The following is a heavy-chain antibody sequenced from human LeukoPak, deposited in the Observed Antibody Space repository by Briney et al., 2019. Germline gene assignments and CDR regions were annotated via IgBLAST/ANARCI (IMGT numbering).Heavy chain of an antibody. CDR1: GYSISSVNY. D-gene: IGHD3-10*02. CDR3: ARSCSAGRAWTCYFDI. Sequence: PSETLSLTCAVSGYSISSVNYWGWIRQPPGKGLEWVGSIYHSGSTYYNPSLKSRVTISVDTSKNQFSLKLSSVAAAATEERYCARSCSAGRAWTCYFDIWGQGTLVTVSS. CDR2: IYHSGST. V-gene: IGHV4-38-2*01. J-gene: IGHJ4*02.